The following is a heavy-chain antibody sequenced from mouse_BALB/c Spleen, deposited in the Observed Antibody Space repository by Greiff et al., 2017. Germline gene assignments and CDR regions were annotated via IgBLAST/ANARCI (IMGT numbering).Heavy chain of an antibody. V-gene: IGHV2-9*02. D-gene: IGHD2-4*01. CDR3: SRNRDDYDQLGFAY. CDR2: IWAGGST. Sequence: VQLQQSGPGLVAPSQSLSITCTVSGFSLTSYGVHWVRQPPGKGLEWLGVIWAGGSTNYNSALMSRLSISKDNSKSQVFLKMNSLQTDDTAMYYCSRNRDDYDQLGFAYWGQGTLVTVSA. J-gene: IGHJ3*01. CDR1: GFSLTSYG.